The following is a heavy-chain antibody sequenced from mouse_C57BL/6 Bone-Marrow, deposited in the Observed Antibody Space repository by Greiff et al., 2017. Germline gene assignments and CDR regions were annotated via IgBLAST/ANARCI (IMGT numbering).Heavy chain of an antibody. V-gene: IGHV5-6*01. D-gene: IGHD1-3*01. Sequence: EVKLMESGGDLVKPGGSLKLSCAASGFTFSSYGMSWVRQTPDKRLEWVATISSGGSYTYYPDSVKGRFTISRDNAKNTLYLQLSRPKSKDTAMYACEEVVQDYWGQGTTLTVSS. CDR1: GFTFSSYG. J-gene: IGHJ2*01. CDR3: EEVVQDY. CDR2: ISSGGSYT.